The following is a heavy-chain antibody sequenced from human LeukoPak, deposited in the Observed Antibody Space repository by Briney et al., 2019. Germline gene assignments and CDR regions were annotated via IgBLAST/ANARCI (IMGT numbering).Heavy chain of an antibody. CDR3: ARERGYSYGSRAFDI. CDR1: GFTFSDYY. V-gene: IGHV3-11*04. CDR2: ISSSGSTI. D-gene: IGHD5-18*01. J-gene: IGHJ3*02. Sequence: GGSLRLSCAASGFTFSDYYMSWIRQAPGKGLEWVSYISSSGSTIYYADSVKGRFTISRDNAKNSLYLQMNSLRAEGTAVYYCARERGYSYGSRAFDIWGQGTMVTVSS.